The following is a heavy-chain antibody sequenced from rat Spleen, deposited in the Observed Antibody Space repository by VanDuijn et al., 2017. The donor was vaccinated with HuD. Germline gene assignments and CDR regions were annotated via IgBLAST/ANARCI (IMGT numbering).Heavy chain of an antibody. CDR1: GFTFSTAW. CDR2: IKAKSNNYAT. J-gene: IGHJ2*01. D-gene: IGHD1-9*01. CDR3: AWPGYYGYNWDY. Sequence: EVQVLESGGGLVQPGNSLKLSCATSGFTFSTAWMYWYRQFPEKRLEWVARIKAKSNNYATDYTESVKGRFTISRDDSKSSIYLQMNNLKEEDTAIYYCAWPGYYGYNWDYWGQGVMVTVSS. V-gene: IGHV6-6*01.